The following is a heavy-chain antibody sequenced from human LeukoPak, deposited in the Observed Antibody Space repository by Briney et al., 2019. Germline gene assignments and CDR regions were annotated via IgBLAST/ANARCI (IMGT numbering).Heavy chain of an antibody. CDR3: ARDFTDRSGYSYYYYYYMDV. CDR2: IYTSGST. CDR1: GGSISSYY. J-gene: IGHJ6*03. Sequence: SETLSLTCTVSGGSISSYYWSWIRQPAGKGLEWIGRIYTSGSTDYNPSLKSRVTMSVDTSKNQFSLKLNSVTAADTAVYYCARDFTDRSGYSYYYYYYMDVWGKGTTVTVSS. V-gene: IGHV4-4*07. D-gene: IGHD3-22*01.